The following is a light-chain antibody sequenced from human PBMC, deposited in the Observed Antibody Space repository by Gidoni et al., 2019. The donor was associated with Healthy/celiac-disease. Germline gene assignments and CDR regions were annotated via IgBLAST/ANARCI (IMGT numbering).Light chain of an antibody. Sequence: QSVLTQPPSASGTPGQGVTISCSGSSSNIGSNYVYWYQQLPGTAPKLLIYRNNQRPSGVPDRFSGSKSGTSASLAISGLRSEDEADYYCAAWDDSLSGWEFGGGTKLTVL. CDR2: RNN. CDR3: AAWDDSLSGWE. CDR1: SSNIGSNY. V-gene: IGLV1-47*01. J-gene: IGLJ3*02.